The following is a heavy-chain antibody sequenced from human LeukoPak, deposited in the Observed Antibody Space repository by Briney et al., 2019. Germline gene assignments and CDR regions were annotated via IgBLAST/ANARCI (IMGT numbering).Heavy chain of an antibody. J-gene: IGHJ5*02. CDR3: ARGVVGGTTVGP. CDR1: GDTFSTYD. V-gene: IGHV1-8*01. D-gene: IGHD1-7*01. CDR2: VNPKSGHT. Sequence: ASVKVSCKASGDTFSTYDVNWVRQAPGQGLEWMGWVNPKSGHTAYTQKFQGRVTMTSDTSTAFLELSSLRFEDTAVYFCARGVVGGTTVGPWSQGTPVTVSS.